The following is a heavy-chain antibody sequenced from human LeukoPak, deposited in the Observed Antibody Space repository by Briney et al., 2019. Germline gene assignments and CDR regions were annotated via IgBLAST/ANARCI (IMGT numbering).Heavy chain of an antibody. V-gene: IGHV3-23*01. CDR2: ISGSGGST. CDR1: GFTFSSYG. CDR3: AITYGDYRGGFDY. Sequence: PGGSLRLSCAASGFTFSSYGMSWVRQAPGKGLEWVSAISGSGGSTYYADSVKGRFTISRDNSKNTLYLQMSSLRAEDTAVYYCAITYGDYRGGFDYWGQGTLVTVSS. D-gene: IGHD4-17*01. J-gene: IGHJ4*02.